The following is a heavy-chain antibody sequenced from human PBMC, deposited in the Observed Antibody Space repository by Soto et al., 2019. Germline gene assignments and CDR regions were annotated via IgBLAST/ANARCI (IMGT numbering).Heavy chain of an antibody. CDR1: GFTFSSYG. J-gene: IGHJ6*03. V-gene: IGHV3-33*01. Sequence: GGSLRLSCAASGFTFSSYGMHWVRQAPGKGLEWVAVIWYDGSNKYYADSVKGRFTISRDNSKNTLYLQMNSLRAEDTAVYYCARDRGIFGRRIYYYYMDVWGKGTTVTVSS. CDR2: IWYDGSNK. CDR3: ARDRGIFGRRIYYYYMDV. D-gene: IGHD3-3*01.